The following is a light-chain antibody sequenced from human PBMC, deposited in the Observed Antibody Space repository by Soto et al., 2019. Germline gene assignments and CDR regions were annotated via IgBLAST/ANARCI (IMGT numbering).Light chain of an antibody. J-gene: IGLJ3*02. Sequence: QSALTQPASVSGSPGQSITISCTGTSSDVGNYNYVSWYQHHPGKAPKLIIYDVSNRPSGVSNRFSGSKSDNTASLTISGLQSEDEADYYCSSYTSRSTLVFGGGTKLTVL. CDR3: SSYTSRSTLV. V-gene: IGLV2-14*03. CDR2: DVS. CDR1: SSDVGNYNY.